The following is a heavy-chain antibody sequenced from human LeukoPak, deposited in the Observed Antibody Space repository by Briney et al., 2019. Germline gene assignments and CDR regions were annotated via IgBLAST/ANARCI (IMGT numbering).Heavy chain of an antibody. CDR2: IGASGDTT. V-gene: IGHV3-23*01. D-gene: IGHD3-10*01. CDR3: ARDGRGVPSNWFDP. Sequence: GGSLRLSCAASGFTFSSYVMSWVRQAPGKGLEWVSAIGASGDTTYYTDPVKGRFTISRDNSKNTLYLQMNSLRAEDTAVYYCARDGRGVPSNWFDPWGQGTLVIVSS. J-gene: IGHJ5*02. CDR1: GFTFSSYV.